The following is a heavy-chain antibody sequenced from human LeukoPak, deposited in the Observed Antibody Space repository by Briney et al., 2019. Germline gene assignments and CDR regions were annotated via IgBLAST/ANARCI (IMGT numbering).Heavy chain of an antibody. Sequence: SVKVSCKASGGTFSSYAISWVRRAPGQGLEWMGRIIPILGIANYAQKFQGRVTITADQSTSTAYMELSSLRSEDTAVYYCARDPAYLDWLFYYYGMDVWGQGTTVTVSS. V-gene: IGHV1-69*04. CDR1: GGTFSSYA. J-gene: IGHJ6*02. D-gene: IGHD3-9*01. CDR2: IIPILGIA. CDR3: ARDPAYLDWLFYYYGMDV.